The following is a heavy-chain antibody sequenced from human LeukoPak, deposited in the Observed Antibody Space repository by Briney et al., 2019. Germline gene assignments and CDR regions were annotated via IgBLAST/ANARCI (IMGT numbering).Heavy chain of an antibody. CDR1: GFTFSSYW. Sequence: GGSLRLSCSASGFTFSSYWMSWVRQAPGKGLEWVANKKQDGSEKYYVDSVKGRFTISRDNAKNSLSLQMNSLRVEDTAVYYCARMDIGLVRDWGQGTLVTVSS. CDR2: KKQDGSEK. CDR3: ARMDIGLVRD. V-gene: IGHV3-7*01. D-gene: IGHD3-10*01. J-gene: IGHJ4*02.